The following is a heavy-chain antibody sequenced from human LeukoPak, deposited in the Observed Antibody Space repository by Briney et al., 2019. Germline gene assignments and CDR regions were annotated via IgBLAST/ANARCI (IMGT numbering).Heavy chain of an antibody. Sequence: PSETLSLTCTVSGGSISSYYWSWIRQPPGKGLEWIGYIYYSGSTNYNPSLKSRVTISVDTSKNQFSLKLSSVTAADTAVYYCARHFVSSWYSHWGQGTLDTVSS. V-gene: IGHV4-59*08. J-gene: IGHJ4*02. CDR3: ARHFVSSWYSH. D-gene: IGHD6-13*01. CDR1: GGSISSYY. CDR2: IYYSGST.